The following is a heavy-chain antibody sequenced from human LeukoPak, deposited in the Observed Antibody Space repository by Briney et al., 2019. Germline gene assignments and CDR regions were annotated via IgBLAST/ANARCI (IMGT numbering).Heavy chain of an antibody. CDR3: ARDMQLST. V-gene: IGHV3-23*01. CDR2: IGYSGANS. D-gene: IGHD3-16*02. J-gene: IGHJ3*01. CDR1: GFTFSGSA. Sequence: GGSLRLSCAASGFTFSGSAMSWVRHAPRAGLEWVSLIGYSGANSYYTDSVRSRCTISRDNSKDTLFLQMNSLRAEDTAIYYCARDMQLSTWGLGTMVTVSS.